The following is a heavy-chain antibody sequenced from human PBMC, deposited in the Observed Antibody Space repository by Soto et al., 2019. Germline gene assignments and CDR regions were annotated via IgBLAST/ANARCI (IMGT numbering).Heavy chain of an antibody. CDR2: INPSGGST. CDR1: GYTFTSYY. J-gene: IGHJ6*02. V-gene: IGHV1-46*01. D-gene: IGHD3-22*01. Sequence: ASVKVSCKASGYTFTSYYMHWVRQAPGQGLEWMGIINPSGGSTSYAQKFQGRVTMTRDTSTSTVYMELSSLRSEDTAVYYCARDRARTYYYDSSVLKLYGMDVWGQGTTVTVSS. CDR3: ARDRARTYYYDSSVLKLYGMDV.